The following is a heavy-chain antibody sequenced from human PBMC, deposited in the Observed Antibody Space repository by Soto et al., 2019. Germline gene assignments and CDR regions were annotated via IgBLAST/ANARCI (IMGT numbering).Heavy chain of an antibody. Sequence: EVQLVESGGGLVQPGGSLRLSCAASGFTFSSYWMSWVRQAPGKGLEWVANIKQDGSEKYYVDSVKGRFTISRDNAKNSLYLQMNSLRAEDTAVYYCARDQSRDDYVWGSYRYPPYYFDYWGQGTLVTVSS. CDR2: IKQDGSEK. CDR3: ARDQSRDDYVWGSYRYPPYYFDY. CDR1: GFTFSSYW. V-gene: IGHV3-7*03. J-gene: IGHJ4*02. D-gene: IGHD3-16*02.